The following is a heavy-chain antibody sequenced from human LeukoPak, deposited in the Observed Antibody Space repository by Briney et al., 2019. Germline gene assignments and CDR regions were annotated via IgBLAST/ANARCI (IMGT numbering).Heavy chain of an antibody. J-gene: IGHJ6*02. CDR3: ARDFLGLRGEDTATLNYYYGMDV. CDR2: IYSGGST. D-gene: IGHD5-18*01. V-gene: IGHV3-66*01. Sequence: GGSLRLSCAASGFTVSSNYMSWVRQAPGKGLEWVSVIYSGGSTYYADSVKGRFTISRDNSKNTLYLQMNSLRAEDTAVYYCARDFLGLRGEDTATLNYYYGMDVWGQGTTVTVSS. CDR1: GFTVSSNY.